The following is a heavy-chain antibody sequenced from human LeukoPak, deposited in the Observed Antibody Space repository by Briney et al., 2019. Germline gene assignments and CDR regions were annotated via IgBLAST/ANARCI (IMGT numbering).Heavy chain of an antibody. V-gene: IGHV3-30*04. CDR1: GFTFSSFA. D-gene: IGHD6-13*01. CDR3: ARDRGGGSSRYRPHFDY. Sequence: GGSLRLSCAASGFTFSSFAMHWVRQAPGKGLEWVAVIAYDGSDKYYADSVRGRFTISRDNSKNTLYLQMNSLRAEDTAVYYCARDRGGGSSRYRPHFDYWGQGTLVTVSS. CDR2: IAYDGSDK. J-gene: IGHJ4*02.